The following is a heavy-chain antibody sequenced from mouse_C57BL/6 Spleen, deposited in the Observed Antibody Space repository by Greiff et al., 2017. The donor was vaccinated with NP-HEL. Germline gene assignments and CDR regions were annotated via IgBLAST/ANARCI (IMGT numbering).Heavy chain of an antibody. CDR2: INPSNGGT. CDR3: ARGYYGSSYEAWFAY. Sequence: QVQLQQPGTELVKPGASVKLSCKASGYTFTSYWMHWVKQRPGQGLEWIGNINPSNGGTNYNEKFKSKATLTVDKSSSTAYMQLSSLTSEDSAVYDCARGYYGSSYEAWFAYWGQGTLVTVSA. V-gene: IGHV1-53*01. J-gene: IGHJ3*01. CDR1: GYTFTSYW. D-gene: IGHD1-1*01.